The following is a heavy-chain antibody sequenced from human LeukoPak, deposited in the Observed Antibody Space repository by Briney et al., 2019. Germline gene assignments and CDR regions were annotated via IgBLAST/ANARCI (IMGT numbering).Heavy chain of an antibody. V-gene: IGHV1-24*01. CDR1: GYTLTELS. Sequence: ASVKVSCKVSGYTLTELSMHWVRQAPGKGLEWMGGFDPGDGETIYAQKFQGRVTMTEDTSTDTAYMELSSLRSEDTAVYYCATAVKVQCGGDCFDYWGQGTLVTVSS. D-gene: IGHD2-21*01. CDR3: ATAVKVQCGGDCFDY. J-gene: IGHJ4*02. CDR2: FDPGDGET.